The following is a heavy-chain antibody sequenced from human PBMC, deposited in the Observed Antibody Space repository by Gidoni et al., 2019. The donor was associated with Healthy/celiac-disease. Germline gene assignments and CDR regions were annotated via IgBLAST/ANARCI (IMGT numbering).Heavy chain of an antibody. CDR3: ARDAITMVQGESFDY. CDR1: GYTFTSYY. J-gene: IGHJ4*02. Sequence: QVQLVQSGAEVKKPGASVKVSCKASGYTFTSYYMHWVRQAPGQGLEWMGIINPSGGSTSYAQKFQGRVTMTRDTSTSTVYMELSSLRSEDTAVYYCARDAITMVQGESFDYWGQGTLVTVSS. CDR2: INPSGGST. D-gene: IGHD3-10*01. V-gene: IGHV1-46*01.